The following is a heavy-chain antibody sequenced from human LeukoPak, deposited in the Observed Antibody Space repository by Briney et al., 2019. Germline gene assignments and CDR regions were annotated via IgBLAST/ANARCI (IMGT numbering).Heavy chain of an antibody. CDR3: ALLWFGESDY. D-gene: IGHD3-10*01. Sequence: ASVKVSCKASGYTFTSDYMHWVRQAPGQELEWMGIINPSGGSTSYAQKFQGRVTMTRYTSTSTVYMELSSLRSEDTAVYYCALLWFGESDYWGQGTLVTVSS. CDR1: GYTFTSDY. CDR2: INPSGGST. J-gene: IGHJ4*02. V-gene: IGHV1-46*01.